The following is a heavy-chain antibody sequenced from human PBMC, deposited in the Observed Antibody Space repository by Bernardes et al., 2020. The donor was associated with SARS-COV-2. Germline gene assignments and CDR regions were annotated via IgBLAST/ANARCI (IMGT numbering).Heavy chain of an antibody. CDR2: VNSDGSTT. CDR1: AFTCSSYA. Sequence: GSLRLPSSAAAFTCSSYAMSWVRQAPGKGLVWVSRVNSDGSTTFYADSVKGRFTISRDNAKTTLYLQMNSLRAEDTAVYYCARDNWGSSFDYWGQGTLVTVPS. D-gene: IGHD7-27*01. J-gene: IGHJ4*02. CDR3: ARDNWGSSFDY. V-gene: IGHV3-74*01.